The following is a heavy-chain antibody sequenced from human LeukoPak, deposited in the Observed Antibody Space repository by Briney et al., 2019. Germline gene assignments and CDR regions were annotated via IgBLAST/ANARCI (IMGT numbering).Heavy chain of an antibody. J-gene: IGHJ5*02. D-gene: IGHD1-26*01. CDR1: GYTFTSSF. V-gene: IGHV1-46*01. Sequence: GASVKVSCKASGYTFTSSFMHWVRQAPGQGLEWMGIINPSGGSPTYAQKFQGRVTMTRDTSTSTVYMELSSLRSEDTAMYYCAGDSSRSSLADPWGQGTLVAVSS. CDR3: AGDSSRSSLADP. CDR2: INPSGGSP.